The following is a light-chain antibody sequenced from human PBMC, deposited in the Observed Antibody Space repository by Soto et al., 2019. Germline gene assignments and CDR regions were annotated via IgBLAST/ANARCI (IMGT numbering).Light chain of an antibody. CDR2: GAS. V-gene: IGKV3-20*01. Sequence: EIVLTQPPGSLSLSPRERATLSCRASQSVTSSHLAWYQQKPGQAPRLLIYGASRRATGIPDRFSGSGSGTDFTLTISRLEPEDSAMYYCQQYGSSTYTFGQGTKVDIK. J-gene: IGKJ2*01. CDR1: QSVTSSH. CDR3: QQYGSSTYT.